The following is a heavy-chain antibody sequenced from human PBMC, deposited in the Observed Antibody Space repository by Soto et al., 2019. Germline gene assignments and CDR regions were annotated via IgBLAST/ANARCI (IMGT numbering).Heavy chain of an antibody. J-gene: IGHJ4*02. Sequence: GGSLRLSCAASGFTFRNYAMSWVRQAPGKGLEWVSAISGSGGSTYYADSVKGRFTFSRDNSKNTLYLQMNSLRAEDTAVYYCAKDRGMATVGSYFDYWGQGTLVTVSS. CDR2: ISGSGGST. CDR1: GFTFRNYA. CDR3: AKDRGMATVGSYFDY. V-gene: IGHV3-23*01. D-gene: IGHD4-4*01.